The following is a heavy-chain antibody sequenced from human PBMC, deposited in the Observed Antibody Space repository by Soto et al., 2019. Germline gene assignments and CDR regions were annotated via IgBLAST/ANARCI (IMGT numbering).Heavy chain of an antibody. J-gene: IGHJ6*02. Sequence: ASETLSLTCTVSGFSISSGDSWWSWLRQSPGKGLEWMGYIYYSGSPYYNPSLRSRITISVDTSKNQFFLSLNSVTAADTAVYYCAREGAASHSSCYGTDVWGLGITVTVSS. D-gene: IGHD2-15*01. CDR1: GFSISSGDSW. V-gene: IGHV4-30-4*01. CDR3: AREGAASHSSCYGTDV. CDR2: IYYSGSP.